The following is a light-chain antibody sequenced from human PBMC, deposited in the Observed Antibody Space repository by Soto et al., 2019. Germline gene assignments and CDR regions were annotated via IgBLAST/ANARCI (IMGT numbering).Light chain of an antibody. CDR2: GAS. V-gene: IGKV3-20*01. Sequence: EIVLTQSPGTLSLSPGERATLSCRASQSVSSSYLAWYQQKPGQAPRLLIYGASSRATGIPDRFSGSGSGTDFALNISRLETEDFAVYYCQQYGSSPPMYTFGQGTKLESK. CDR1: QSVSSSY. CDR3: QQYGSSPPMYT. J-gene: IGKJ2*01.